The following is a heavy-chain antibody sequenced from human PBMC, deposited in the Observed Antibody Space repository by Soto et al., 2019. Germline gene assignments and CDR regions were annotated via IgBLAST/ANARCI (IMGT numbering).Heavy chain of an antibody. CDR3: ARVASPNPDSSSWYGDYFDY. D-gene: IGHD6-13*01. V-gene: IGHV3-33*01. Sequence: QVQLVESGGGVVQPGRSLRLSCAASGFTFSSYGMHWVRQAPGKGLEWVAVIWYDGSNKYYADSVKGRFTISRDNSKNTLYLQMNSLRAEDTAVYYCARVASPNPDSSSWYGDYFDYWGQGTLVTVSS. CDR1: GFTFSSYG. J-gene: IGHJ4*02. CDR2: IWYDGSNK.